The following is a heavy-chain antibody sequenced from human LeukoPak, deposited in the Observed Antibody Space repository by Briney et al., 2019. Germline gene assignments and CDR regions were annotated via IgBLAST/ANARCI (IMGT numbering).Heavy chain of an antibody. J-gene: IGHJ5*02. V-gene: IGHV3-64D*09. Sequence: GGSLRLSCAASGFTFSSYEMNWVRQAPGKGLESVSTITGNGGKTYYADSLEGRFTISRDNSKNTLFLQMTSLRTEDTAVYYCVRDDTYYYASGSPPAWGQGTLVIVSS. CDR1: GFTFSSYE. CDR3: VRDDTYYYASGSPPA. CDR2: ITGNGGKT. D-gene: IGHD3-10*01.